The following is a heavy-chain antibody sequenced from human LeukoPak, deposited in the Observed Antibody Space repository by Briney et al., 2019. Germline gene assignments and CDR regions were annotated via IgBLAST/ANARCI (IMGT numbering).Heavy chain of an antibody. Sequence: GESLKISCKGSGYSFTSYWIGWVRQMPGKGLEWMGIIYPGDSDTRYSPSFQGQVTISADKSISTAYLQWSSLKASDTAMYYCARYDFWSCYYAAFDYLGQGTLVTVSS. J-gene: IGHJ4*02. CDR2: IYPGDSDT. D-gene: IGHD3-3*01. CDR3: ARYDFWSCYYAAFDY. V-gene: IGHV5-51*01. CDR1: GYSFTSYW.